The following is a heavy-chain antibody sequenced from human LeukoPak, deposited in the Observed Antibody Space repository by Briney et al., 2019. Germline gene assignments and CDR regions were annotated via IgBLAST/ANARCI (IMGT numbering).Heavy chain of an antibody. D-gene: IGHD3-9*01. V-gene: IGHV1-18*01. CDR3: AYSRRYDTAFDI. J-gene: IGHJ3*02. Sequence: ASVKVSCKASGYTFTSYGISWVRQAPGQGLEWMGWISAYNGNTNYAQKLQGRVTMTTDTSTSTAYMELRSLRSEDTAVYYCAYSRRYDTAFDIWGQGTMVTVSS. CDR2: ISAYNGNT. CDR1: GYTFTSYG.